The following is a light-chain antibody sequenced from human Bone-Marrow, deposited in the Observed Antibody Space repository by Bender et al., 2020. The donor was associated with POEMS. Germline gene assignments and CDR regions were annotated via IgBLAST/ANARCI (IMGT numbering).Light chain of an antibody. J-gene: IGLJ2*01. CDR3: CSSAGGSTLI. CDR2: EVA. V-gene: IGLV2-23*02. Sequence: QSALTQPASVSGSPGQSTTISCTGTSGDVGRYNLVSWYQQHPGKAPKMIIYEVAKRPSGVSNRFSGSKSGNTASLTISGLQAEDEAAYFCCSSAGGSTLIFGGGTKLTVL. CDR1: SGDVGRYNL.